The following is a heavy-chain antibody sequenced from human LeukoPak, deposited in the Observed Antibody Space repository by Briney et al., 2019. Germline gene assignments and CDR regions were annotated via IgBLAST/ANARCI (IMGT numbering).Heavy chain of an antibody. D-gene: IGHD3-16*02. CDR2: ISAYNGNT. V-gene: IGHV1-18*01. J-gene: IGHJ4*02. CDR1: GYTFTSYG. Sequence: ASVKVSCKASGYTFTSYGISWVRQAPGQGLEWMGWISAYNGNTNYAQKLQGRVTMTTDTSTSTAYMELRSLRSDDTAVYYCAKHYDYIWGSYRYFDYWGQGTLVTVSS. CDR3: AKHYDYIWGSYRYFDY.